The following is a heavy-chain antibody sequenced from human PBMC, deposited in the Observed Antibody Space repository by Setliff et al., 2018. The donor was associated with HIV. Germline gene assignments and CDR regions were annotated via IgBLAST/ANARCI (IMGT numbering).Heavy chain of an antibody. CDR2: IWSDESHK. V-gene: IGHV3-33*08. CDR3: ARGAGLLNNTGATDY. D-gene: IGHD1-26*01. CDR1: GHTFNKYG. Sequence: GGSLRLSCAGYGHTFNKYGMHWVRQAPGKGLEWVALIWSDESHKYYANSVKGRFTISRDNSKNTLYLQMNSLRAEDTAVYYCARGAGLLNNTGATDYWGQGTLVTVSS. J-gene: IGHJ4*02.